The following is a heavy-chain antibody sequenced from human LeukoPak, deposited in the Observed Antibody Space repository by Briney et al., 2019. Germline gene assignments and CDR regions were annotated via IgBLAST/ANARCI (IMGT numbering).Heavy chain of an antibody. V-gene: IGHV1-3*01. CDR2: INAGNGNT. CDR1: GYTFTSYA. J-gene: IGHJ5*02. D-gene: IGHD3-10*01. Sequence: ASVKVSCKASGYTFTSYAMHWVRQAPGQRLEWMGWINAGNGNTKYSQKFQGRVTMTTDTSTSTAYMELRSLRSDDTAVYYCAREGISGESAVVWFDPWGQGTLVTVSS. CDR3: AREGISGESAVVWFDP.